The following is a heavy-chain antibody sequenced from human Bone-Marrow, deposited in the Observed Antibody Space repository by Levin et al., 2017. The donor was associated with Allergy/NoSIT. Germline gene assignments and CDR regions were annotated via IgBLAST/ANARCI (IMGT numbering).Heavy chain of an antibody. CDR2: ISGSGGST. CDR3: ANHEGSSSGVLLSG. Sequence: GESLKISCAASGFTFSSYAMSWVRQAPGKGLEWVSAISGSGGSTYYADSVKGRFTISRDNSKNTLYLQMNSLRAEDTAVYYCANHEGSSSGVLLSGWGQGTLVTVSS. V-gene: IGHV3-23*01. D-gene: IGHD6-6*01. J-gene: IGHJ4*02. CDR1: GFTFSSYA.